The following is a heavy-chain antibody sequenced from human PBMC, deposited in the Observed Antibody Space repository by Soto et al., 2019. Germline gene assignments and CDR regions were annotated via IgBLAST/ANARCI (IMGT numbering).Heavy chain of an antibody. CDR1: GFTFSSYG. Sequence: EVQLVESGGGFVQPGGSLRLSCVASGFTFSSYGINWVRQAPGKGLEWISYISSSSFTISYADSVKGRFTISRDNAKDSLYLQKNSLRDEDTAVYYCARDRRHRGMDVWGHGTTLTVSS. J-gene: IGHJ6*02. V-gene: IGHV3-48*02. CDR3: ARDRRHRGMDV. CDR2: ISSSSFTI.